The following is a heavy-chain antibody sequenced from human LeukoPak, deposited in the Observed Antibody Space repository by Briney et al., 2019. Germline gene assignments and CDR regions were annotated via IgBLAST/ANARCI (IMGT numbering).Heavy chain of an antibody. V-gene: IGHV4-30-4*01. J-gene: IGHJ1*01. D-gene: IGHD4-17*01. CDR3: ARDGNDYGDGEAGFFQH. CDR2: IYYSGST. Sequence: SETLSLTCTVSGGSISSGDYYWSWIRQPPGKGLEWIGYIYYSGSTYYNPSLKSRVTISVDTSKNQFSLKLSSVTAADTAVYYCARDGNDYGDGEAGFFQHWGQGTLVTVSS. CDR1: GGSISSGDYY.